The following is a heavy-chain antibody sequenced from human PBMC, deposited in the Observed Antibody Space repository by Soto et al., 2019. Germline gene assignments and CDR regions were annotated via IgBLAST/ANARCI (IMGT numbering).Heavy chain of an antibody. V-gene: IGHV3-30*03. J-gene: IGHJ6*02. Sequence: HPGGSLRLSCAASGFTFSSYGMHWVRQAPGKGLEWVAVISYDGSNKYYADSVKGRFTISRDNSKNTLYLQMNSLRAEDTAVYYCWFSAYYDFWSGYYGPSGMDVWGQGTTVTVSS. CDR3: WFSAYYDFWSGYYGPSGMDV. CDR2: ISYDGSNK. CDR1: GFTFSSYG. D-gene: IGHD3-3*01.